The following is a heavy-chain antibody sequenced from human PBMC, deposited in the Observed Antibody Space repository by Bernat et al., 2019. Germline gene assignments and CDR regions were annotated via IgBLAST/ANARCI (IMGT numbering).Heavy chain of an antibody. D-gene: IGHD5-24*01. Sequence: EVQLVESGGGLVQPGGSLRLSCAASGLTFSSYWMHWVRQAPGKGLVWVSRINSDGSSISYADSVKGRFIISRDNAKNTLYLQMDSLRAEDTDVYYCARDVGVATISDAFDIWGQGTMVTVSS. CDR1: GLTFSSYW. CDR2: INSDGSSI. J-gene: IGHJ3*02. CDR3: ARDVGVATISDAFDI. V-gene: IGHV3-74*01.